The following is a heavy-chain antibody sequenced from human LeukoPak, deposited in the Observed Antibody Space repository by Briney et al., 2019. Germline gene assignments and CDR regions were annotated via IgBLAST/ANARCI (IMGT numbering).Heavy chain of an antibody. CDR2: IKQDGSET. D-gene: IGHD1-26*01. CDR3: ARHTGTYFNY. V-gene: IGHV3-7*01. J-gene: IGHJ4*02. CDR1: GFTFSTYW. Sequence: GGSLSLSCAASGFTFSTYWMTWLRQAPGKGLEWVANIKQDGSETYYVDSVKGRFTISRDNAKNSLYLQMNSLRAEDTAVYYCARHTGTYFNYWGQGTLVTVSS.